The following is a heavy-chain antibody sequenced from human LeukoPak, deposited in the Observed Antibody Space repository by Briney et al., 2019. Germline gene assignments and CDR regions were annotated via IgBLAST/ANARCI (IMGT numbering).Heavy chain of an antibody. CDR3: AKDSYYDSSDLDY. Sequence: GRSLRLSCAASGFTFSSYGMHWVRQAPGKGLEWVAVISYDGSNKYYADSVKGRFTISRDNSKNTLYLQKNSLRAEDTAVYYCAKDSYYDSSDLDYWGQGTLVTVSS. D-gene: IGHD3-22*01. CDR2: ISYDGSNK. CDR1: GFTFSSYG. J-gene: IGHJ4*02. V-gene: IGHV3-30*18.